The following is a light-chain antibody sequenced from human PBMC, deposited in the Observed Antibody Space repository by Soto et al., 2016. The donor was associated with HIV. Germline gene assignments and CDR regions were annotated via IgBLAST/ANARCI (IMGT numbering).Light chain of an antibody. Sequence: DIQMTQSPSSLSASVGGRVTITCQASQDISNYLNWYQQKPGEAPKLLIYDASNLETGVPSRFSGSGSGTDFTFTISSLQPEDIATYYCQQYDNLPYTFGQGTKLXIK. CDR1: QDISNY. CDR3: QQYDNLPYT. J-gene: IGKJ2*01. V-gene: IGKV1-33*01. CDR2: DAS.